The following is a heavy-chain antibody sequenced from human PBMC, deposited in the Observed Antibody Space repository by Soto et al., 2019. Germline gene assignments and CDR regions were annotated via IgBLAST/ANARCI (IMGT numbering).Heavy chain of an antibody. Sequence: GASVKVSCKAPGGTFSSYAISWVRQAPGQGLEWMGGIIPIFGTANYAQKFQGRVTITADESTSTAYMELSSLRSEDTAVYYCARRLYCSSTSCYRLGPHYCYYGMDVWGQGTTVTVSS. J-gene: IGHJ6*02. V-gene: IGHV1-69*13. D-gene: IGHD2-2*02. CDR3: ARRLYCSSTSCYRLGPHYCYYGMDV. CDR2: IIPIFGTA. CDR1: GGTFSSYA.